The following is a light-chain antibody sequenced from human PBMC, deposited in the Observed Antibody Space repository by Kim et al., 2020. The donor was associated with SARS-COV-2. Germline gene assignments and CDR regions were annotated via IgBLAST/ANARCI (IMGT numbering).Light chain of an antibody. J-gene: IGKJ4*01. Sequence: PGESATLSCSASHNFDINLAWYQQTPGQPPRLLIYDAAIRAAGIPDRFSGSGSGTDFTLTIGSLAPEDFAVYYCQQRGSWSPALTFGGGTKVDIK. V-gene: IGKV3-11*01. CDR2: DAA. CDR1: HNFDIN. CDR3: QQRGSWSPALT.